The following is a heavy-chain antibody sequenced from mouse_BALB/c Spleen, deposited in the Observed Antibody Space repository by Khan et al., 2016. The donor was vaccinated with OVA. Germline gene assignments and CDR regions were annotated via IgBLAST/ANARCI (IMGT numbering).Heavy chain of an antibody. J-gene: IGHJ3*01. Sequence: QVRLQQSGAELARPGASVKLSCKASGYTFTDYYINWVKQRTGQGLEWIGAISPGSGDTYYNEKFKGKAPLTAAKSSTTAYMPLSSLTSEASAVYFCARRNYFGYTFAYWGQGTLVTGSA. D-gene: IGHD1-2*01. CDR3: ARRNYFGYTFAY. V-gene: IGHV1-77*01. CDR1: GYTFTDYY. CDR2: ISPGSGDT.